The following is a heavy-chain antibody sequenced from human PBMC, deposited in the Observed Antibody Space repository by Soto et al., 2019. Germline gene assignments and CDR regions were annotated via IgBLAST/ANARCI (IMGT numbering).Heavy chain of an antibody. J-gene: IGHJ4*02. V-gene: IGHV1-18*01. CDR1: GYTFITYG. CDR3: ARGPTDYYDNSANYFLDY. Sequence: QVQLVQSGAEVKKPGASVKVSCKASGYTFITYGVSWVRQAPGQGLDWLGWISTYNGNTRYAERLQGRVTMTTDTTTNTAYMELRNLRSDGTAVYYCARGPTDYYDNSANYFLDYWGPGTLVTVSS. CDR2: ISTYNGNT. D-gene: IGHD3-22*01.